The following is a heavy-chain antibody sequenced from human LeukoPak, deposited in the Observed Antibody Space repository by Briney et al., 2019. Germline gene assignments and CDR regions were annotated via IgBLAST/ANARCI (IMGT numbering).Heavy chain of an antibody. CDR1: GFTVSSNY. CDR2: IYGGGTT. CDR3: ARGPGYISGWYYFDY. Sequence: GGSLRLSCAASGFTVSSNYMSWVRQAPGKGLEWVSVIYGGGTTYYPDSVKGRFTIPRDHFQHTLFLQMNSLRAEDTAVYYCARGPGYISGWYYFDYWGQGTLVTVSS. V-gene: IGHV3-53*01. D-gene: IGHD6-13*01. J-gene: IGHJ4*02.